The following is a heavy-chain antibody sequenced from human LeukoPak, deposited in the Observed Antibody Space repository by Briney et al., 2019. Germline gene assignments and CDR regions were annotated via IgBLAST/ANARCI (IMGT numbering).Heavy chain of an antibody. CDR1: GYTFTSYG. CDR3: ARGKTYCSSTSCYTEGAWFDP. CDR2: INPSGGST. V-gene: IGHV1-46*01. Sequence: GASVKVSCKASGYTFTSYGISWVRQAPGQGLEWMGIINPSGGSTSYAQKFQGRVTMTRDTSTSTVYMELSSLRSEDTAVYYCARGKTYCSSTSCYTEGAWFDPWGQGTLVTVSS. D-gene: IGHD2-2*02. J-gene: IGHJ5*02.